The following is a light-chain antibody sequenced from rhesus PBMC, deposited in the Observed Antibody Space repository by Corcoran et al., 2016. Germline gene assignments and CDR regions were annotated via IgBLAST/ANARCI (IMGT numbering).Light chain of an antibody. CDR1: QGITND. CDR2: GAS. CDR3: QQYHSIPWT. Sequence: DIQMTQSPSSLSASVGDRVTITCRASQGITNDLAWHQQKPGETLKLLIYGASSLQSGIPSRFSGSGSGADFTLTISNLQPEDFATYYCQQYHSIPWTFGQGTKVEIK. V-gene: IGKV1-33*02. J-gene: IGKJ1*01.